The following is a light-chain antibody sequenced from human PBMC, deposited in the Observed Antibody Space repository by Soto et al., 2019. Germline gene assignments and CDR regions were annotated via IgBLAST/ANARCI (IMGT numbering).Light chain of an antibody. V-gene: IGKV3-11*01. CDR3: QQRSNWPPIT. CDR2: DAS. Sequence: EIGLKQSPVTLSLYTGERATLSCRASQSVSSYLAWYQQKPGQAPRLLIYDASNRATGIPARFSGGGSGTDFTLTIDNLEPEDFAIYYCQQRSNWPPITFGQGTRLEIK. J-gene: IGKJ5*01. CDR1: QSVSSY.